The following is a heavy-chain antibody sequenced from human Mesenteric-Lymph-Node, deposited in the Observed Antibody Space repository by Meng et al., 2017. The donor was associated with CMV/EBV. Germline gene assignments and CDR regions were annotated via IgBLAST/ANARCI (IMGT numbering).Heavy chain of an antibody. CDR3: ARSGPKQWLVSRWFDP. CDR1: GFTFSSYW. Sequence: SLKISCAASGFTFSSYWMSWVRQAPGKGLEWVANIKQDGSEKYYVDSVKGRFTISRDNAKNSLYLQMNSLRAEDTAVYYCARSGPKQWLVSRWFDPWGQGTLVTVSS. V-gene: IGHV3-7*01. CDR2: IKQDGSEK. J-gene: IGHJ5*02. D-gene: IGHD6-19*01.